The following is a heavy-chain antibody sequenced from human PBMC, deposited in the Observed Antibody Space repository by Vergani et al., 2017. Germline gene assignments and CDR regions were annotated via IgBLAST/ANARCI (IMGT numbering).Heavy chain of an antibody. CDR2: INHSGST. J-gene: IGHJ4*02. CDR1: GGSFSGYY. Sequence: QVQLQQWGAGLLKPSETLSLTCAVYGGSFSGYYWSWIRQPPGKGLEWIGEINHSGSTNYNPSLKSRVTISVDTSKNQFSLKLSSVTAADTAVYYCARTTYSSSFQFYAASYYFDYWGQGTLVTVSS. D-gene: IGHD6-13*01. CDR3: ARTTYSSSFQFYAASYYFDY. V-gene: IGHV4-34*01.